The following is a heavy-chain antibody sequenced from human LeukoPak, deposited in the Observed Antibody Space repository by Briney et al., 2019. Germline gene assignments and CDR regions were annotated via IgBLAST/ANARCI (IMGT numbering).Heavy chain of an antibody. J-gene: IGHJ4*02. CDR1: GFTVSSNY. V-gene: IGHV3-53*01. D-gene: IGHD3-22*01. Sequence: GGSLRLSCAASGFTVSSNYMSWVRQAPGKGLEWVSVIYSGGSTYYADSVKGRFTISRDNSKNTLYLQMNTLRAEDTAVYYCAKRRPYYDSSGYLDYWGQGTLVTVSS. CDR3: AKRRPYYDSSGYLDY. CDR2: IYSGGST.